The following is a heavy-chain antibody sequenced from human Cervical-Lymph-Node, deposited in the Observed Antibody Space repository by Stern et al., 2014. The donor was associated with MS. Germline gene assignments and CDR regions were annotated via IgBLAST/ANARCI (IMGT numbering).Heavy chain of an antibody. Sequence: VQLVESGAEVKKPGSSMNVSCKTSGGTFSSSYAITWMRQAPGQRLDWMGRIIPILGLANYAQKCQGRVTITADTSTSTTYMELSSLRSEDTAVYYCARGVVSNRAAATLHNLFDPWGQGTLVTVSS. CDR1: GGTFSSSYA. D-gene: IGHD2-15*01. CDR3: ARGVVSNRAAATLHNLFDP. V-gene: IGHV1-69*09. J-gene: IGHJ5*02. CDR2: IIPILGLA.